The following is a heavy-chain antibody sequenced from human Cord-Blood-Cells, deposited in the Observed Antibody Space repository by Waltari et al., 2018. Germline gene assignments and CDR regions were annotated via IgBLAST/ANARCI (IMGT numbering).Heavy chain of an antibody. Sequence: QVQLVESGGGVVQPGRSLRLSCAASGFTFSRYAMHWVRQAPGKGLEWVAVISYDGSNKYYADSVKGRFTISRDNSKNTLYLQMNSLRAEDTAVYYCARYGGYFDYWGQGTLVTVSS. V-gene: IGHV3-30*04. J-gene: IGHJ4*02. CDR2: ISYDGSNK. CDR1: GFTFSRYA. CDR3: ARYGGYFDY. D-gene: IGHD3-16*01.